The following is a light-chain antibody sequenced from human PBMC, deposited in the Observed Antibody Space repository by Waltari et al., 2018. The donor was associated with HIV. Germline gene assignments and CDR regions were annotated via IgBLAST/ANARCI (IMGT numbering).Light chain of an antibody. V-gene: IGKV2-24*01. CDR3: MQGTHFPRT. CDR2: QVS. CDR1: QSLVHTNGNTY. J-gene: IGKJ1*01. Sequence: DIVMTQTPPSSPVTPGQPAAFSRRSSQSLVHTNGNTYVSWLHQRPGQPPRVLFYQVSKRLSGVPDRFTGSGAGTNFILKISRVEPEDVGVFYCMQGTHFPRTFGQGTKV.